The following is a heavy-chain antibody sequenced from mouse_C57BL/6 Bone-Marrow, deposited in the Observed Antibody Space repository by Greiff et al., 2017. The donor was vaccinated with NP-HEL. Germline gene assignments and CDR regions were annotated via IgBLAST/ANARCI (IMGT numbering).Heavy chain of an antibody. CDR3: ASRITTVVFDY. V-gene: IGHV1-81*01. J-gene: IGHJ2*01. CDR1: GYTFTSYG. CDR2: IYPRSGNT. D-gene: IGHD1-1*01. Sequence: VQLVESGAELARPGASVKLSCKASGYTFTSYGISWVKQRTGQGLEWIGEIYPRSGNTYYNEKFKGKATLTADKSSSTAYMELRSLTSEDSAVYFCASRITTVVFDYWGQGTTLTVSA.